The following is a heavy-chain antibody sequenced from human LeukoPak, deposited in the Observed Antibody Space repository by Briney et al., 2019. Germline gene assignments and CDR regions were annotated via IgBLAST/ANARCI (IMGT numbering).Heavy chain of an antibody. CDR2: IKEDGSEQ. D-gene: IGHD3-22*01. V-gene: IGHV3-7*01. Sequence: GGSLRLSCAASGFTLSSYSMNWVRQAPGKGLEWVANIKEDGSEQYSVDSVKGRFTISRDNAKNSLYLQMNSLRAEDTAVYYCARDPYYYNSSFGAFDIWGQGTLVTVSS. J-gene: IGHJ3*02. CDR3: ARDPYYYNSSFGAFDI. CDR1: GFTLSSYS.